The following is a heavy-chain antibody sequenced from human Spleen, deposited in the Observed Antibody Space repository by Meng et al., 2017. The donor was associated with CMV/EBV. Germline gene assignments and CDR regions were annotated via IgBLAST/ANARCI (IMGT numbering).Heavy chain of an antibody. CDR2: IYWNDDK. J-gene: IGHJ5*02. CDR1: FSLRTTAVG. CDR3: AHTTAGLKLFNHFDA. Sequence: FSLRTTAVGVGGVRQPPGKALEWLALIYWNDDKRYSPFLESRLTVTKDTSKNQVVLTVTNMDPADTATYFCAHTTAGLKLFNHFDAWGQGTLVTVSS. D-gene: IGHD2-21*01. V-gene: IGHV2-5*01.